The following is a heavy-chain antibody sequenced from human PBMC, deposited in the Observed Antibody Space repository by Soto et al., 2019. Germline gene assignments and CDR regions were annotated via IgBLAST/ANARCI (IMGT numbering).Heavy chain of an antibody. J-gene: IGHJ5*02. CDR1: GFTFSTYG. CDR2: ISYDRTNK. Sequence: PGGSLRLSCAASGFTFSTYGMHWVRQAPGKGLEWVAVISYDRTNKYYADSVKGRFTISRDNSENTLYLQMNSLRAEDTAVYYCAREWDGDGYNSGWFDPWGQGTLVTVS. CDR3: AREWDGDGYNSGWFDP. D-gene: IGHD5-12*01. V-gene: IGHV3-30*03.